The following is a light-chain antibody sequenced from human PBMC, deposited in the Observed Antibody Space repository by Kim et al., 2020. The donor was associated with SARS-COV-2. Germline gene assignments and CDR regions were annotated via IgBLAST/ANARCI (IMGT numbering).Light chain of an antibody. J-gene: IGLJ3*02. V-gene: IGLV9-49*01. CDR3: GADHGSGSNFVCV. Sequence: CTLSSGDSNYKVDWYQQRPGKCPRFVMRVGTGGIVGSKGDGIPDRFSVLGSGLNRYLTIKNIQEEDESDYHCGADHGSGSNFVCVFGGGTQLTVL. CDR1: SGDSNYK. CDR2: VGTGGIVG.